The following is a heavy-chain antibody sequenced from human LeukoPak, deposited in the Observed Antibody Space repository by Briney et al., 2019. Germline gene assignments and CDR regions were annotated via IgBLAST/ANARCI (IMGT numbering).Heavy chain of an antibody. CDR1: GFTFDDYA. J-gene: IGHJ4*02. CDR2: ISWNSGSI. Sequence: SLRLSCAASGFTFDDYAMHWVRQAPGKGLEWVSGISWNSGSIGYADSVKGRFTISRDNAKNSLYLQMNSLRAEDTAVYYCLHYDSGTIWGQGTLVTVSS. V-gene: IGHV3-9*01. D-gene: IGHD3-10*01. CDR3: LHYDSGTI.